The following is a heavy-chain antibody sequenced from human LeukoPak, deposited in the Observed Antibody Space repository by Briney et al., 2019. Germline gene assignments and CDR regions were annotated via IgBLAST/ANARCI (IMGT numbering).Heavy chain of an antibody. V-gene: IGHV3-30*18. CDR3: AKEGDILTGYYVHGGAFDI. CDR2: ISYDGSNK. CDR1: GFTFSSYG. D-gene: IGHD3-9*01. Sequence: HPGGSLRLSCAASGFTFSSYGMHWVRQAPGKGLEWVAVISYDGSNKYYADSVKGRFTISRDNSKNTLYLQMNSLRAEGTAVYYCAKEGDILTGYYVHGGAFDIWGQGTMVTVSS. J-gene: IGHJ3*02.